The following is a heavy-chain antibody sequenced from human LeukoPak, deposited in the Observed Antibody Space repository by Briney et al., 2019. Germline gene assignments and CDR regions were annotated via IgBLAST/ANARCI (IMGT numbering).Heavy chain of an antibody. CDR1: GYTLTELS. V-gene: IGHV1-24*01. CDR2: FDPEDGET. CDR3: ASLTNYYDSSGYYYENHVDY. D-gene: IGHD3-22*01. J-gene: IGHJ4*02. Sequence: ASVKVSCKVSGYTLTELSMHWVRQAPGKGLEWMGGFDPEDGETIYAQKFQGRVTITTDESTSTAYMELSSLRSEDTAVYYCASLTNYYDSSGYYYENHVDYWGQGTLVTVSS.